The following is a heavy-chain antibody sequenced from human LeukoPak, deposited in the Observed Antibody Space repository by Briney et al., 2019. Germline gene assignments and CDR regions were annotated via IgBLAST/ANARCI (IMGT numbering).Heavy chain of an antibody. CDR2: IYYSGST. V-gene: IGHV4-59*01. CDR3: ARAPLSSSWYQFFWFDP. D-gene: IGHD6-13*01. CDR1: GGSISSYY. J-gene: IGHJ5*02. Sequence: NPSETLSLTCTVSGGSISSYYCSWIRQPRGKGLEGIGYIYYSGSTNYNPSLKSRVTISVDTSKNQFSLKLSSVTAADTAVYYCARAPLSSSWYQFFWFDPWGQGTLVTVSS.